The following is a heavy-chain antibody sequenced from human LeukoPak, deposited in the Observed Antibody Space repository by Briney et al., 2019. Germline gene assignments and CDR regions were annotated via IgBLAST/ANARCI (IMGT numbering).Heavy chain of an antibody. D-gene: IGHD3-22*01. CDR2: IYTSGST. Sequence: SETLSLTCTVSGGSISSYYWSLIRQPAGKGLEWIGRIYTSGSTDYNPSLKSRVTMSVDTSKNQYSLKLSSVTAADTAVYYCARGKYYYDSSGYPVRYWYFDLWGRGTLVTVSS. CDR3: ARGKYYYDSSGYPVRYWYFDL. J-gene: IGHJ2*01. V-gene: IGHV4-4*07. CDR1: GGSISSYY.